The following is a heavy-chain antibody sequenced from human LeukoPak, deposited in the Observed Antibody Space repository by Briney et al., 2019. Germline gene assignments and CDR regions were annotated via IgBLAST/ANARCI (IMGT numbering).Heavy chain of an antibody. Sequence: SVKVSCKASGGTFSSYAISWVRQAPGQGLEWMGGIIPIFGTANYAQKFQGRVTITADESTRTAYMELSSLRSEDTAVYYCASEIAAAGTRWFDPWGQGTLVTVSS. CDR1: GGTFSSYA. V-gene: IGHV1-69*01. CDR2: IIPIFGTA. D-gene: IGHD6-13*01. J-gene: IGHJ5*02. CDR3: ASEIAAAGTRWFDP.